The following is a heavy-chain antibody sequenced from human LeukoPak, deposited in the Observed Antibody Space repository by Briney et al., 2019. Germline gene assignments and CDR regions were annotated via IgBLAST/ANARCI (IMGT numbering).Heavy chain of an antibody. CDR3: ARHKSSGTYPLDY. J-gene: IGHJ4*02. Sequence: PSETLSLTCTVSGGSISSYFWSWIRQPPGKGLEWIGHIYFSGSTNYNPSLKSRVTISVDTSKNQFSLKLSSVTAADTAVHYCARHKSSGTYPLDYWGQGTLVTVSS. V-gene: IGHV4-59*08. D-gene: IGHD1-26*01. CDR1: GGSISSYF. CDR2: IYFSGST.